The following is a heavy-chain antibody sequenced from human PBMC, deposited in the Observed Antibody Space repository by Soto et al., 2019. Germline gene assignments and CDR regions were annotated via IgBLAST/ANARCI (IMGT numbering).Heavy chain of an antibody. CDR2: MNPNSGNT. J-gene: IGHJ6*02. Sequence: ASVKVSCKASGYTFTSYDINWVRQATGQGLEWMGWMNPNSGNTGYAQKFQGRVTMTRNTSISTAYMELSSLRSEDTAVYYCARYKAVAIYYYGMDVWGQGTTVTVSS. CDR1: GYTFTSYD. CDR3: ARYKAVAIYYYGMDV. D-gene: IGHD6-19*01. V-gene: IGHV1-8*01.